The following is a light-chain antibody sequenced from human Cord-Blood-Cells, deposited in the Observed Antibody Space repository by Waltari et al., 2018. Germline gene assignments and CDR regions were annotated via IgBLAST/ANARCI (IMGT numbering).Light chain of an antibody. J-gene: IGKJ1*01. CDR3: QQYNSYSPT. CDR1: QSISSW. Sequence: DIQMTQSPSTLSAXXGDRVXXSWRARQSISSWFAWYQQKPGKAPKLLIYKASSLESGVPSRFSGSGSGTEFTLTISSLQPDDFATYYCQQYNSYSPTFGQGTKVEIK. CDR2: KAS. V-gene: IGKV1-5*03.